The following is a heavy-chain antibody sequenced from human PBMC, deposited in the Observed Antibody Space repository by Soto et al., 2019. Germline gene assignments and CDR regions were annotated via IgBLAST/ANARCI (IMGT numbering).Heavy chain of an antibody. CDR1: GDSVSSNSAA. CDR3: ARDPYSSSSNWFDP. D-gene: IGHD6-6*01. V-gene: IGHV6-1*01. J-gene: IGHJ5*02. Sequence: QSQTLSLTCAISGDSVSSNSAAWNWIRQSPSRGLEWRGRTYYRSKWYNDYAVSVKSRITIHPDTSKNQFSLQLNSVTPEDTAVYYCARDPYSSSSNWFDPWGQGTLVTVSS. CDR2: TYYRSKWYN.